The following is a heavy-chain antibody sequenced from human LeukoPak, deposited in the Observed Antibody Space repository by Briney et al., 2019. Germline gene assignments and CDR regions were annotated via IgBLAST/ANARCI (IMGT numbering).Heavy chain of an antibody. CDR3: ARKAPETGWFDP. CDR1: GGSNNIYY. V-gene: IGHV4-4*09. D-gene: IGHD5-24*01. Sequence: SETLSLSCTVSGGSNNIYYWSWIRQPPGKGLEWIGYTHTSGNTNYNPSLKITVTISIDMSRKQFYLKLSSVTAADTAVYDCARKAPETGWFDPWGQGTLVTVSS. CDR2: THTSGNT. J-gene: IGHJ5*02.